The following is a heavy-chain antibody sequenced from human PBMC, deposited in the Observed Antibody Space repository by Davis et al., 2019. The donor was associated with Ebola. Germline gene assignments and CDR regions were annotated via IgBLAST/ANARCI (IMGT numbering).Heavy chain of an antibody. CDR3: TRGWLRGWFDP. CDR2: TYYNSKWYS. Sequence: HSQTLSLTCDISGDSVSINSAGWNWIRQSPSRGLEWLGRTYYNSKWYSDYAASVKGRITINPDTSGNQFYLQLNSVTPEDTAVYYCTRGWLRGWFDPWGQGTQVIVSS. J-gene: IGHJ5*02. D-gene: IGHD5-12*01. CDR1: GDSVSINSAG. V-gene: IGHV6-1*01.